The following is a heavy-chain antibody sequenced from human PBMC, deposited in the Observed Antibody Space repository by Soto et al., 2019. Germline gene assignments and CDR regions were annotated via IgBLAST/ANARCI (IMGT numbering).Heavy chain of an antibody. Sequence: QVQLVESGGGVVQPGRSLRLSCAASGFMFSSYGMHWVRQAPGKGLEWVAVISYDGRNNNYADSVKGRFTISRDNSKNTLYLQMNSLRAEDTAVYYCAKDHDSSGYYYYYYGMDVWGQGTTVTVSS. J-gene: IGHJ6*02. V-gene: IGHV3-30*18. D-gene: IGHD3-22*01. CDR1: GFMFSSYG. CDR3: AKDHDSSGYYYYYYGMDV. CDR2: ISYDGRNN.